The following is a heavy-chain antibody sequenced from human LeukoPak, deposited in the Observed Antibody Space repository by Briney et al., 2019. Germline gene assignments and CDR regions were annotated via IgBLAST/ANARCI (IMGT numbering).Heavy chain of an antibody. CDR1: GFIFSNYA. CDR3: AKNRVVFNWNYAYYFDV. Sequence: GGSLRLSCAASGFIFSNYAMHWVRQAPGKGLEWVAIISYDGSDKYYADSVKGRFTISRDNSKNTLFLQMNSLRPEDTALYYCAKNRVVFNWNYAYYFDVWGKGTTVTISS. D-gene: IGHD1-7*01. J-gene: IGHJ6*03. CDR2: ISYDGSDK. V-gene: IGHV3-30*18.